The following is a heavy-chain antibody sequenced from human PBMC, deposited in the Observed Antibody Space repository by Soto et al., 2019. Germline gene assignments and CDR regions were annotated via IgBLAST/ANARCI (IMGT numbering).Heavy chain of an antibody. CDR2: IYYSGST. J-gene: IGHJ5*02. Sequence: QVQLQESGPGLVKPSQTLSLTCTVSGGSISSGDYYWSWIRQPPGKGLEWIGYIYYSGSTYYNPSLKSRXXIXVXXSKNQFSLKLSSVTAADTAVYYCARVHLGYNWFDPWGQGTLVTVSS. CDR3: ARVHLGYNWFDP. CDR1: GGSISSGDYY. D-gene: IGHD3-16*01. V-gene: IGHV4-30-4*01.